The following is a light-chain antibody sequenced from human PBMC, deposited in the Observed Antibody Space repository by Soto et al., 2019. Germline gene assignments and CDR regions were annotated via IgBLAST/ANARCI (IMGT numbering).Light chain of an antibody. V-gene: IGKV1-33*01. Sequence: DIQMTQSPSSLSASVGDRVTITCQASHNVNNRLNWYQQRPGEVPNLVIYDTSDLKLGVPSRFSGSGSRTQFTLTISSLQPEDAAMYYCQQYEGHPVTFGQGTKLEI. CDR3: QQYEGHPVT. J-gene: IGKJ2*01. CDR1: HNVNNR. CDR2: DTS.